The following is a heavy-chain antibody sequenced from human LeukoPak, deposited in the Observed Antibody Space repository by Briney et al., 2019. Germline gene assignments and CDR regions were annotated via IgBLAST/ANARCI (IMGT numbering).Heavy chain of an antibody. CDR1: GFPFSSYE. CDR2: ISSSGNKI. V-gene: IGHV3-48*03. J-gene: IGHJ5*02. Sequence: PGGSLRLSCAASGFPFSSYEMNWVRQAPGKRLRWVSYISSSGNKIYYAASVKGRFTISRDNAKNSLYLQIDSLRAEDTAVYYCARGQRPQYTSTWDNWFDPWGQGTQVTVSS. D-gene: IGHD2-2*01. CDR3: ARGQRPQYTSTWDNWFDP.